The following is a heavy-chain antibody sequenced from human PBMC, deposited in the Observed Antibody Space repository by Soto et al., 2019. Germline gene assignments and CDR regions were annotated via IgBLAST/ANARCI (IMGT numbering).Heavy chain of an antibody. Sequence: QVQVVQSGAEVKKPGASVKVSCKVSGYTLTELYMHWVRQAPGQGLEWMGCIHPDDGDTGYAQKFQGRVTMTEDTSTGTAYMELSSLRSEDTAVYYCAIRSCSSGGGYYYGMDVLCQVTTVTVSS. CDR3: AIRSCSSGGGYYYGMDV. CDR1: GYTLTELY. J-gene: IGHJ6*02. V-gene: IGHV1-24*01. D-gene: IGHD5-18*01. CDR2: IHPDDGDT.